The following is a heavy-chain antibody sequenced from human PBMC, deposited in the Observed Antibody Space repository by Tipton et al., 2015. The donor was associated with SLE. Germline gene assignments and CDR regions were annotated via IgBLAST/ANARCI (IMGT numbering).Heavy chain of an antibody. CDR3: ARDGIAAAGPDAFDI. Sequence: TLSLTCTVSGGSISSYYWSWIRTPAGKGQEWIGRIYTSGSTNDNPSLTSRVSMSVDTSTHQISLKLSSVTAADTAVYYCARDGIAAAGPDAFDIWGQGTMVTVSS. D-gene: IGHD6-13*01. J-gene: IGHJ3*02. CDR1: GGSISSYY. CDR2: IYTSGST. V-gene: IGHV4-4*07.